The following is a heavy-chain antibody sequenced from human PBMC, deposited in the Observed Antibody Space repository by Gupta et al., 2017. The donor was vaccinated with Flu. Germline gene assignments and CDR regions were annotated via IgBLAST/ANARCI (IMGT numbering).Heavy chain of an antibody. V-gene: IGHV3-7*01. CDR2: IKRDGSEK. Sequence: EVQLGESGGGLVQPGGSLRLSCAASGFTFSDYWMSWVRQAPGKGLEWVANIKRDGSEKYFVDSVKGRFTISRDNAKNSLYLEMNSLRVEDTAVYSCARVRSDEWYLDSWGQGTLVTVSS. CDR3: ARVRSDEWYLDS. J-gene: IGHJ4*02. CDR1: GFTFSDYW. D-gene: IGHD3-3*01.